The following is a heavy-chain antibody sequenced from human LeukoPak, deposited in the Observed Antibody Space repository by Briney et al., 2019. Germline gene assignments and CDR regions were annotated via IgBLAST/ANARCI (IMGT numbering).Heavy chain of an antibody. J-gene: IGHJ4*02. CDR3: ARQGWDPGAFGAVYGDC. CDR2: IYPGDSDT. CDR1: GYSFSNYW. Sequence: GESLKISCKGSGYSFSNYWIAWVRQMPGKGLEWMGIIYPGDSDTKYSRSFQGQVIISADKSTTTAYLQWSSLKASDTAMYYCARQGWDPGAFGAVYGDCWGQGTLVTVSS. V-gene: IGHV5-51*01. D-gene: IGHD3-10*01.